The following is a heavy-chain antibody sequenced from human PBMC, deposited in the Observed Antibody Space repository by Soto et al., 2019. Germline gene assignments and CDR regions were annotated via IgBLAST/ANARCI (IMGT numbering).Heavy chain of an antibody. CDR2: INHSGST. CDR1: GGSLSGYY. J-gene: IGHJ6*03. CDR3: ARDYYYYYMDV. V-gene: IGHV4-34*01. Sequence: SETLSLTCAVYGGSLSGYYWSWIRQPPGKGLEWIGEINHSGSTNYNPSLKSRVTISVDTSKNQFSLKLSSVTAADTAVYYCARDYYYYYMDVWGKGTTVTVSS.